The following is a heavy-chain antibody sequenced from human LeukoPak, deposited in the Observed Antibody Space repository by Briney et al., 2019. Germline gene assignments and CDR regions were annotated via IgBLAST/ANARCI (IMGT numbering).Heavy chain of an antibody. CDR3: AKDRRYCSSTSCYWPMDY. J-gene: IGHJ4*02. CDR1: GFTFSSYA. V-gene: IGHV3-23*01. Sequence: GGSLRLSCAASGFTFSSYAVSWVRQAPGKGLEWVSAISGSGGSTYYADSVKGRFTISRDNSKNTLYLQMNSLRAEDTAVYYCAKDRRYCSSTSCYWPMDYWGQGTLVTVSS. CDR2: ISGSGGST. D-gene: IGHD2-2*01.